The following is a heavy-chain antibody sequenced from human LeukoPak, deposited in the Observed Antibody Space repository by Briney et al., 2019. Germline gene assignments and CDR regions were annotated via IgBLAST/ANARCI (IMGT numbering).Heavy chain of an antibody. J-gene: IGHJ4*02. D-gene: IGHD3-22*01. CDR3: ARSYYDSSGYNHY. Sequence: SETLSLTCTVSGGSISSSSYYWGWIRQPPGKGLEWIGSIYYSGSTYYNPSLKSRVTISVDTSKNQFSLKLSSVTAADTAVYYCARSYYDSSGYNHYWGQGTLVTVSS. CDR1: GGSISSSSYY. V-gene: IGHV4-39*07. CDR2: IYYSGST.